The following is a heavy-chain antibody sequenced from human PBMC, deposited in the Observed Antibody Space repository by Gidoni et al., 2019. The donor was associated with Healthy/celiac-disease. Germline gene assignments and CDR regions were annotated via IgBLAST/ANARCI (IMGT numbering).Heavy chain of an antibody. D-gene: IGHD4-17*01. Sequence: QVQLVESGGGVVQPGRSLRLSCAASGFTFSSYGMPWVRQAPGKGLAGGAVIWYDGSNKYYADSVKGRFTISRDNSKNTLYLQMNSLRAEDTAVYYCARDRTTVTRYYYYYYGMDVWGQGTTVTVSS. CDR1: GFTFSSYG. V-gene: IGHV3-33*01. J-gene: IGHJ6*02. CDR3: ARDRTTVTRYYYYYYGMDV. CDR2: IWYDGSNK.